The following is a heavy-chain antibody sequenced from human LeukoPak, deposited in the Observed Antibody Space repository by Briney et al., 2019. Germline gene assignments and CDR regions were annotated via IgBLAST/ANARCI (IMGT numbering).Heavy chain of an antibody. Sequence: SSETLSITCTVSGDSISTYYWSWIRQPPGKGLEWIGYMYYSGSTNYNPSLKSRVTISLDTPKNQFSLRLNSVTAADTAVYYCARGVAGYGPYDYWGQGTLVTVSS. CDR3: ARGVAGYGPYDY. CDR2: MYYSGST. CDR1: GDSISTYY. V-gene: IGHV4-59*01. D-gene: IGHD5-12*01. J-gene: IGHJ4*02.